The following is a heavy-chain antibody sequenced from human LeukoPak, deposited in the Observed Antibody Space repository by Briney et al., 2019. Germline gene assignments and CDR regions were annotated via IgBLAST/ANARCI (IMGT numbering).Heavy chain of an antibody. J-gene: IGHJ3*02. Sequence: GGSLRLSRAASGFTFSSYGMHWVRQAPGKGLEWVAVIWYDGSNKYYADSVKGRFTISRDNSRNTLYLQMNSLRAEDTAVYYCARDGRSVSPNDVFDIWGQGTMVTVSS. D-gene: IGHD2-15*01. V-gene: IGHV3-33*01. CDR1: GFTFSSYG. CDR2: IWYDGSNK. CDR3: ARDGRSVSPNDVFDI.